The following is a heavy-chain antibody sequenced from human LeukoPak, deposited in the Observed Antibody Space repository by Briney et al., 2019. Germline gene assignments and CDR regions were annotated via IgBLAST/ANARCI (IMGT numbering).Heavy chain of an antibody. CDR2: VDPEDGET. CDR1: GYTFTDYY. V-gene: IGHV1-69-2*01. D-gene: IGHD6-6*01. J-gene: IGHJ6*03. Sequence: ASVKISCKVPGYTFTDYYMHWVQQAPGKGLEWMGLVDPEDGETIYAEKFQGRVTITADTSTDTAYMELSSLRSEDTAVYYCAARGSSSSGFGYMDVWGKGTTVTVSS. CDR3: AARGSSSSGFGYMDV.